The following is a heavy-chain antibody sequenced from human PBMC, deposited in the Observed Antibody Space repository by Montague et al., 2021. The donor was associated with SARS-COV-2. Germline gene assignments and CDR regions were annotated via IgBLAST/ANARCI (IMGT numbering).Heavy chain of an antibody. V-gene: IGHV4-39*01. CDR2: IYYSGAT. CDR3: ARPLVRGVPKAFDI. J-gene: IGHJ3*02. CDR1: GGSITRNYY. D-gene: IGHD3-10*01. Sequence: SETRSLTCTVSGGSITRNYYWGWIRQPPGKGLEWVGNIYYSGATFINPSLERRVTISVDASQNQFSLNLTSVAAADTAVYYCARPLVRGVPKAFDIWGQGALVIVSS.